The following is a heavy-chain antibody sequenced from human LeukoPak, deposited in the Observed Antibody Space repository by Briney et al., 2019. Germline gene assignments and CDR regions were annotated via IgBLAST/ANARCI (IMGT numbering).Heavy chain of an antibody. J-gene: IGHJ6*02. CDR1: GYSIDSGYY. V-gene: IGHV4-38-2*02. CDR2: MYHTGNT. D-gene: IGHD3-10*01. Sequence: SETLSLTCTVSGYSIDSGYYWGWIRQPPGKGLEWIGSMYHTGNTYSNPSLRSRVTISLDMSNNQFSLKLSSVAAADAAAYYCASFRQSPGDYSNDMDVWGQGTTVTVSS. CDR3: ASFRQSPGDYSNDMDV.